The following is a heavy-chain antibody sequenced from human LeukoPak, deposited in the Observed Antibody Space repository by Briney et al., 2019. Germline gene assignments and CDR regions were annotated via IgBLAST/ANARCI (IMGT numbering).Heavy chain of an antibody. CDR1: GFTFSSYG. CDR2: ISGSGGST. Sequence: PGGSLKLSCAASGFTFSSYGMSWVRQAPGKGLEWVSAISGSGGSTYYADSVKGRFTISRDNSKNTLYLQMNSLRAEDTAVYYCAKGRLGYCSGGSCSPFDYWGQGTLVTVSS. V-gene: IGHV3-23*01. D-gene: IGHD2-15*01. CDR3: AKGRLGYCSGGSCSPFDY. J-gene: IGHJ4*02.